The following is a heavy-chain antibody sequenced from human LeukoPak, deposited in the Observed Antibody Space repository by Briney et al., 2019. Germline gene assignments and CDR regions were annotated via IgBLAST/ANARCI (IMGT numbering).Heavy chain of an antibody. D-gene: IGHD5-24*01. V-gene: IGHV3-11*04. CDR1: GLTFSDYY. J-gene: IGHJ4*02. Sequence: PGGSLRLSCAASGLTFSDYYVSWIRQAPGKGLEWVSYISSSGDTIYYSDSVKGRFTISRDNAKNSLYLQMNSLRAEDTAVYYCARDRGYNSDYWGQGTLVTVSS. CDR2: ISSSGDTI. CDR3: ARDRGYNSDY.